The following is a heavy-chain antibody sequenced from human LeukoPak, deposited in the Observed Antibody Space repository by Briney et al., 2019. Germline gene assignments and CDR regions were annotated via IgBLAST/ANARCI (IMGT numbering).Heavy chain of an antibody. CDR2: INPSGGST. CDR3: ARAMFHSSSWYGGDY. J-gene: IGHJ4*02. V-gene: IGHV1-46*01. CDR1: GYTFTSYY. Sequence: ASVKVSCKASGYTFTSYYMHWVRQAPGRGLEWMGIINPSGGSTSYAQKFQGKVTMTRDTSTSTVYMELSSLRSEDTAVYYCARAMFHSSSWYGGDYWGQGTLVTVSS. D-gene: IGHD6-13*01.